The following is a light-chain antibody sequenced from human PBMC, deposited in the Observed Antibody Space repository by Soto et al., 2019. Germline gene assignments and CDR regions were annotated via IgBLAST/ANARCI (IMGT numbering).Light chain of an antibody. J-gene: IGLJ1*01. CDR2: EAS. Sequence: QSVLTQPASVSGSPGQSITISCTGTSSDVGSYNLVSWYQQHPGKAPKLMIYEASKRPSGVSARFSGSKSGNTASLTNSGLQAEDEADYYCCSYAGSSTYVFGTGTKVTVL. CDR1: SSDVGSYNL. CDR3: CSYAGSSTYV. V-gene: IGLV2-23*01.